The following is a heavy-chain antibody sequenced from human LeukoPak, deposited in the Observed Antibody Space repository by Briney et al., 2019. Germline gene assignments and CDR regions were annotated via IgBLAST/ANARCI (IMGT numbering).Heavy chain of an antibody. Sequence: VASVKVSCKASGYTFTGYYMHWVRQAPGQGLEWMGWINPNSGGTNYAQKFQGRVTMTRDTSINTAYMELSRLRSDDTAVYYCARESSSQELGYRYNHDAFDIWGQGTMVTVSS. CDR2: INPNSGGT. J-gene: IGHJ3*02. CDR3: ARESSSQELGYRYNHDAFDI. V-gene: IGHV1-2*02. CDR1: GYTFTGYY. D-gene: IGHD3-16*02.